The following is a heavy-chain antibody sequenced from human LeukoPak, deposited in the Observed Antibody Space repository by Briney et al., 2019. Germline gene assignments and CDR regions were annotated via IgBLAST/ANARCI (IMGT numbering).Heavy chain of an antibody. J-gene: IGHJ4*02. CDR1: GSTFTTYW. V-gene: IGHV5-51*01. CDR2: IYPGDSDS. D-gene: IGHD5-18*01. CDR3: ARHGYGYFDY. Sequence: GASLQISCKGSGSTFTTYWIAWVRQMPGKGLEWMGIIYPGDSDSRYSPSFQGQVTISADKSISTAYLQWSSLKASDTAMYYCARHGYGYFDYWGQGTLVTVSS.